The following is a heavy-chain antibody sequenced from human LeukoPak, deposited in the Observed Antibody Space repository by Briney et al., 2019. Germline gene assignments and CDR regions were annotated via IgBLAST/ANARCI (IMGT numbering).Heavy chain of an antibody. D-gene: IGHD4-23*01. CDR3: TTDPVTGYYYYYMGV. J-gene: IGHJ6*03. CDR1: GFTFSSYG. CDR2: IKSKTDGGTT. V-gene: IGHV3-15*01. Sequence: NPGGSLRLSCAASGFTFSSYGMHWVRQAPGKGLGWVGRIKSKTDGGTTDYAAPVKGRFTISRDDSKNTLYLQMNSQKTEDTAVYYCTTDPVTGYYYYYMGVWGKGTTVTVSS.